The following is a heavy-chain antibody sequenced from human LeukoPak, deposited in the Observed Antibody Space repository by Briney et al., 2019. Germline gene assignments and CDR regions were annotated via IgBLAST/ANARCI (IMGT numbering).Heavy chain of an antibody. D-gene: IGHD3-3*01. CDR2: ISSSGSTI. Sequence: PGGSLRLSCAASGFTFSSYEMNWVRQAPGKGLEWVSYISSSGSTIYYADSVKGRFTISRDNAKNSLYLQMNSLRAEDTAVYYCARDGFDFWSGSFAPPTYWGQGTLVSVSS. J-gene: IGHJ4*02. CDR1: GFTFSSYE. CDR3: ARDGFDFWSGSFAPPTY. V-gene: IGHV3-48*03.